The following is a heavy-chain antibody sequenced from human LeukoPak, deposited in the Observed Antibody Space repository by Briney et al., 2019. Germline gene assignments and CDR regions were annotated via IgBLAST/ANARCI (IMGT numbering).Heavy chain of an antibody. CDR1: GYSFTSYW. J-gene: IGHJ4*02. V-gene: IGHV5-51*01. D-gene: IGHD6-6*01. Sequence: GESLKIPCKGSGYSFTSYWIGWVRQMPGKGLEWMGIIYPGDSDTRYSPSFQGQVTISADKSTSTAYLQWSSLKASDTAMYYCTREYSSSVAGGGDYWGQGTLVTVSS. CDR2: IYPGDSDT. CDR3: TREYSSSVAGGGDY.